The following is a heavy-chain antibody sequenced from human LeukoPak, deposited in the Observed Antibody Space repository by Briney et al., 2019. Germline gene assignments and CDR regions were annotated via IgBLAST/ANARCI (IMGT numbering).Heavy chain of an antibody. D-gene: IGHD2-15*01. CDR2: IYTSGST. CDR3: AREKCEYCSGGSCYCRFDP. Sequence: SETLSLTCTVSGGSISSYYWGWIRLPAGKGLEWIGRIYTSGSTNYNPSLKSRVAMSVDTSKNQFSLKLSSVTAADAAVYYCAREKCEYCSGGSCYCRFDPWGQGTLVTVSS. V-gene: IGHV4-4*07. J-gene: IGHJ5*02. CDR1: GGSISSYY.